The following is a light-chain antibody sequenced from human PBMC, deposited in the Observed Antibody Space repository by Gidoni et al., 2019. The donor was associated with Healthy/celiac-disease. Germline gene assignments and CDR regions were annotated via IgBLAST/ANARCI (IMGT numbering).Light chain of an antibody. Sequence: IQITPSPSSLSASVGDRVTITCRASQSISSYLNWYQQKPGKAPKLLIYAASSLQSGVPSRFSGSGSGTDFTLTISSLQPEDFATYYCQQCYSTPYTFGQGTKLEIK. J-gene: IGKJ2*01. V-gene: IGKV1-39*01. CDR3: QQCYSTPYT. CDR1: QSISSY. CDR2: AAS.